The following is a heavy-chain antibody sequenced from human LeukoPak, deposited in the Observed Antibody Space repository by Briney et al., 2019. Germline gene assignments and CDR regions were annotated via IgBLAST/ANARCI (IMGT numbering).Heavy chain of an antibody. CDR3: ARHPGTRPLDYGMDV. CDR2: INPNSGGT. CDR1: GYTFTGYY. D-gene: IGHD1-1*01. V-gene: IGHV1-2*02. Sequence: AASVKVSCKASGYTFTGYYMHWVRQAPGQGLEWMGWINPNSGGTNYAQKFQGRVTMTSDTSISTAYMELSRLRSDDTAVYCCARHPGTRPLDYGMDVWGQGTTVTVSS. J-gene: IGHJ6*02.